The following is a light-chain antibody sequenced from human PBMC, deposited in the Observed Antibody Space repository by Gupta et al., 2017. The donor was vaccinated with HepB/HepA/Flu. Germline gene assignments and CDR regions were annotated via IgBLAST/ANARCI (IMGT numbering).Light chain of an antibody. V-gene: IGKV2-28*01. CDR3: MQALQSPLT. J-gene: IGKJ4*02. Sequence: DIVMTQSPLSLPVSPGEPASISCRSSQSLLHNNGHNYLYWYLQKPGQQPQRLIFLAANRAAGGPDRCSGSGSGTDVTLTISRVEDEDVGVDYCMQALQSPLTFGEGTKVEIK. CDR1: QSLLHNNGHNY. CDR2: LAA.